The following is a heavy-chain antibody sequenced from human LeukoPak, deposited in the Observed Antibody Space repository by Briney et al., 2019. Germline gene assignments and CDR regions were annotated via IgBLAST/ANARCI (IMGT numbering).Heavy chain of an antibody. CDR1: GGSISSSLYY. CDR3: ARDRSYYSDSGTAY. J-gene: IGHJ4*02. V-gene: IGHV4-39*02. Sequence: SETLSLTCTVSGGSISSSLYYWGWIRQPPGKGLEWIGSIYYSGSTYYNPSLRSRVTISVDTSKNQFSLKLSSVTAADTAVYFCARDRSYYSDSGTAYWGQGILVTVSS. CDR2: IYYSGST. D-gene: IGHD3-22*01.